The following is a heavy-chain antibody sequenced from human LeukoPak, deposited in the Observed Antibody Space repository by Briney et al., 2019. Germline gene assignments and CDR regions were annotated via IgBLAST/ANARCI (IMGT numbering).Heavy chain of an antibody. CDR1: GFTFSTYS. CDR3: VRDKEVVTGIGWFDP. V-gene: IGHV3-74*01. D-gene: IGHD2-21*02. CDR2: IDSDGKST. J-gene: IGHJ5*02. Sequence: PGGSLRLSCAASGFTFSTYSMNWVRQAPGKGLAWVSRIDSDGKSTNYADSVKGRFTISRDNAKNTLYLQMNSLRVEDTAVYYCVRDKEVVTGIGWFDPWGQGTLVTVSS.